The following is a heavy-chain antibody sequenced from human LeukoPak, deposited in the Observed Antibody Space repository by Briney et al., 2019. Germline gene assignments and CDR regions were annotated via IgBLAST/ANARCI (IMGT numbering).Heavy chain of an antibody. CDR1: GFTFDDYA. Sequence: SLRLSCAASGFTFDDYAMHWVRQAPGKGLEWDSGISWNSGSIGYADSVKGRFTISRDNAKNSLYLQMNSLRAEDTALYYCAKDRKVGATTYAFDIWGQGTMVTVSS. V-gene: IGHV3-9*01. J-gene: IGHJ3*02. CDR3: AKDRKVGATTYAFDI. D-gene: IGHD1-26*01. CDR2: ISWNSGSI.